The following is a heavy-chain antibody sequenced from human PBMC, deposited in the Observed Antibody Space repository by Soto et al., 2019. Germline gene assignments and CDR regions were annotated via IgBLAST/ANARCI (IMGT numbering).Heavy chain of an antibody. V-gene: IGHV3-48*03. J-gene: IGHJ5*02. CDR2: ISSSGSTI. Sequence: PGGSLRLSCAASGFAFSSYEMNWVRQAPGKGLEWVSYISSSGSTIYYADSVKGRFTISRDNAKNSLYLQMNSLRAEDTAVYYCARELGGDFDPWGQGTLVTVSS. CDR1: GFAFSSYE. D-gene: IGHD3-16*01. CDR3: ARELGGDFDP.